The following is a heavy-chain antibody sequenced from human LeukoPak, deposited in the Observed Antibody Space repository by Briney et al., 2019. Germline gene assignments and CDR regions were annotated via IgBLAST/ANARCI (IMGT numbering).Heavy chain of an antibody. Sequence: PSETLSLTCNVSGASIRTYYWCWIRQPPGKGLEWVGHIYYSGGTRYNPSLKSRVTISVDTSKNQFSLKLNSVTAADTALYYCAREQAVAGSGSDYWGQGTLVTVSS. V-gene: IGHV4-59*01. CDR3: AREQAVAGSGSDY. CDR2: IYYSGGT. J-gene: IGHJ4*02. D-gene: IGHD6-19*01. CDR1: GASIRTYY.